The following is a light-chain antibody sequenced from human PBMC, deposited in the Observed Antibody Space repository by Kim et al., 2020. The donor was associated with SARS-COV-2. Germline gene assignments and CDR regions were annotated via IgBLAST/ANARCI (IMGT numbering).Light chain of an antibody. V-gene: IGLV2-14*03. Sequence: GQSITYSCTGTSSDVCAYNYVSWYQQHPGKAPKLMIFDVSNRPSGVSNRFSGSKSGNTASLTISGLQAEDEADYYCSSYTSSSTRVFGGGTQLTVL. CDR2: DVS. J-gene: IGLJ3*02. CDR1: SSDVCAYNY. CDR3: SSYTSSSTRV.